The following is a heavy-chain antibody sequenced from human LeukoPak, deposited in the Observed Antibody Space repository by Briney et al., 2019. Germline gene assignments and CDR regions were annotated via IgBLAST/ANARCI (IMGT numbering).Heavy chain of an antibody. D-gene: IGHD4-11*01. CDR1: GFTFSSYA. J-gene: IGHJ4*02. CDR3: AKGRDYSNYFDY. CDR2: IRYDGSNK. V-gene: IGHV3-30*02. Sequence: GGSLRLSCAASGFTFSSYAMHWVRQAPGKGLEWVAFIRYDGSNKYYADSVKGRFTISRDNSKNTLYLQMNSLRAEDTAVYYCAKGRDYSNYFDYWGQGTLVTVSS.